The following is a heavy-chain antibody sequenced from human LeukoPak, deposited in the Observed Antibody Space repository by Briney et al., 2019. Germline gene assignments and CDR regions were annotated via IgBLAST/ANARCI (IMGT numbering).Heavy chain of an antibody. D-gene: IGHD6-6*01. Sequence: GGSLRLSCAASGFTFSSYAMSWVRQAPGKGLEWVSAISGSGGSTYYADSVKGRFTISRDNSKNTLYLQMNSLRAEDTAVYYCARAGGRITKKYSSSVWYYYMDVWGKGTTVTVSS. CDR3: ARAGGRITKKYSSSVWYYYMDV. CDR1: GFTFSSYA. CDR2: ISGSGGST. J-gene: IGHJ6*03. V-gene: IGHV3-23*01.